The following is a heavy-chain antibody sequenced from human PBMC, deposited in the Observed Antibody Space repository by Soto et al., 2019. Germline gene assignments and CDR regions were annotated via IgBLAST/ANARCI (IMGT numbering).Heavy chain of an antibody. J-gene: IGHJ4*02. CDR1: GGPFSSYD. D-gene: IGHD6-19*01. V-gene: IGHV1-69*06. CDR2: IIPIFGTA. CDR3: ATKWPRSGSWDY. Sequence: SVEVSFKAPGGPFSSYDMSCERGAPGQGLEWMGGIIPIFGTANYAQKFQGRVTITAEKSTSTAYMELSSLRAEDTAVYYCATKWPRSGSWDYWGQGTLVTVSS.